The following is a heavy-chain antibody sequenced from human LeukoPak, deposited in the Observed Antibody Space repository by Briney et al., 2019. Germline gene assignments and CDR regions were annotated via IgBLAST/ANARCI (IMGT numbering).Heavy chain of an antibody. CDR2: IWYDGSIQ. V-gene: IGHV3-33*01. Sequence: PGRSLRLSCAASGFTFSSYGMHWARQAPGKGLEWVAAIWYDGSIQYYADSVKGRFTISRDNSKNTLYLQMDSLRAEDTAVYYCARAGYCSGGSCYGSDYWGQGSLVTVSS. CDR3: ARAGYCSGGSCYGSDY. J-gene: IGHJ4*02. CDR1: GFTFSSYG. D-gene: IGHD2-15*01.